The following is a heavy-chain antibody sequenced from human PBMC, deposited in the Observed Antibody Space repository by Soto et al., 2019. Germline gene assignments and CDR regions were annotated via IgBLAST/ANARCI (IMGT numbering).Heavy chain of an antibody. J-gene: IGHJ6*02. CDR1: GDSISRYY. CDR2: IYYSGET. V-gene: IGHV4-59*01. Sequence: QVQLQESGPGLVKPSETLSLTYTVSGDSISRYYWSWIRLSPGKGLEWIGYIYYSGETNYNPSVKSRVTISVDRTKNQFSLKLSSVTAADTAVYYCARDQGGEFLKGSGMDVWGQGTTVTVSS. CDR3: ARDQGGEFLKGSGMDV. D-gene: IGHD3-10*01.